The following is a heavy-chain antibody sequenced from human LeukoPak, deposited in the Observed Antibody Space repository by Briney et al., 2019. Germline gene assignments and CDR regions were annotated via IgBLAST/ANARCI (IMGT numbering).Heavy chain of an antibody. CDR1: GYTLTELS. J-gene: IGHJ4*02. D-gene: IGHD2/OR15-2a*01. V-gene: IGHV1-24*01. Sequence: ASVKVSCKVSGYTLTELSMHWVRQAPGKGLEWMGGFDPEDGETIYAQKFQGRVTMTEDTSTDTAYMELSSLRSEDTAVCYCATGLIFSRTVSDYWGQGTLVTVSS. CDR2: FDPEDGET. CDR3: ATGLIFSRTVSDY.